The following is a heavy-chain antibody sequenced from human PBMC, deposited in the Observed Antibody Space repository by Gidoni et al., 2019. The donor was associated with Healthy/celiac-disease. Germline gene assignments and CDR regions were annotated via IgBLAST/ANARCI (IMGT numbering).Heavy chain of an antibody. CDR1: GFTFSSYS. V-gene: IGHV3-21*01. J-gene: IGHJ5*02. Sequence: EVQLVESGGGLVKPGGSLRLSCAASGFTFSSYSMNWVRQAPGKGLEWVSSISSSSSYIYYADSVKGRFTISRDNAKNSLYLQMNSLRAEDTAVYYCARSGAQPSDFWSGYLGYSSWFDPWGQGTLVTVSS. CDR2: ISSSSSYI. D-gene: IGHD3-3*01. CDR3: ARSGAQPSDFWSGYLGYSSWFDP.